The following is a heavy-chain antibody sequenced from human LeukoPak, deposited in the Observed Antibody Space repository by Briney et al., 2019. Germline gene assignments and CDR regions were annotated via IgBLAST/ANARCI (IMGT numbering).Heavy chain of an antibody. D-gene: IGHD3-22*01. J-gene: IGHJ4*02. Sequence: ASVKVSCKASGGTFSSYAISWVRQAPGQGLEWMGGIIPIFGTANYAQKFQGRVTITADESTSTAYMELSSLRSEDTAVYHCARGTNYYDSSGYYLGYFDYWGQGTLVTVSS. CDR3: ARGTNYYDSSGYYLGYFDY. CDR1: GGTFSSYA. V-gene: IGHV1-69*13. CDR2: IIPIFGTA.